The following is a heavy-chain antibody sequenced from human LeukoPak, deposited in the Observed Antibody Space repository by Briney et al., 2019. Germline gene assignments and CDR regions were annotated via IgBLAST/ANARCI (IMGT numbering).Heavy chain of an antibody. CDR3: AKDYPSIS. Sequence: GGSLRLSCAASGFRFSSYGMHWVRQAPGKGLEWLALISYDGKYEYYADSVKGRFTISRDNSKNTLYLQMNSLRAEDTAVYYCAKDYPSISWGQGTLVTVSS. V-gene: IGHV3-30*18. D-gene: IGHD2-2*01. J-gene: IGHJ5*02. CDR2: ISYDGKYE. CDR1: GFRFSSYG.